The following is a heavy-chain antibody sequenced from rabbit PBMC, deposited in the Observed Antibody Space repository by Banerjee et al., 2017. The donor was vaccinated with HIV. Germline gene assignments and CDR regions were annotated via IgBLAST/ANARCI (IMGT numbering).Heavy chain of an antibody. J-gene: IGHJ4*01. CDR1: GLDFSSSYW. V-gene: IGHV1S45*01. CDR3: ARDLAGVIGWNFGL. CDR2: IYAGSSGST. D-gene: IGHD4-1*01. Sequence: LEESGGDLVQPGASLTLTCTASGLDFSSSYWICWVRQAPGKGLEWIACIYAGSSGSTVYATWAKGRFTISKTSWTTVTLQMTSLTASDTATYFCARDLAGVIGWNFGLWGPGTLVTVS.